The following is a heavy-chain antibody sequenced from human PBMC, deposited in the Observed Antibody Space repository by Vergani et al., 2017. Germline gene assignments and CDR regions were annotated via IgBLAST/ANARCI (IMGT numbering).Heavy chain of an antibody. V-gene: IGHV3-66*02. CDR1: GFTFTDYG. J-gene: IGHJ4*01. D-gene: IGHD2-15*01. Sequence: EVQLVESGGGLEQPGRSLRLSCRASGFTFTDYGTSWVRQAPGKGLEWVSVIKSDGRTSYAESVRGRFTISRDTSRNAVYLQMNILRVEDTGVYYCTRSECSGTTCYGHYFDLWGHGILVTVSS. CDR2: IKSDGRT. CDR3: TRSECSGTTCYGHYFDL.